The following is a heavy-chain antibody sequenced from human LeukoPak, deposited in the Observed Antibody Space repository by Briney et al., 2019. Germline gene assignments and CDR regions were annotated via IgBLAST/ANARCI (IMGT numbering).Heavy chain of an antibody. CDR1: GGSISSYY. D-gene: IGHD3-3*01. CDR3: ASHSFGVVKN. Sequence: SETLSLTCTVSGGSISSYYWSWIRQPPGKGLEWIGYIYHSGSTYYNPSLKSRVTISVDRSKNQFSLKLSSVTAADTAVYYCASHSFGVVKNWGQGTLVTVSS. J-gene: IGHJ4*02. CDR2: IYHSGST. V-gene: IGHV4-59*12.